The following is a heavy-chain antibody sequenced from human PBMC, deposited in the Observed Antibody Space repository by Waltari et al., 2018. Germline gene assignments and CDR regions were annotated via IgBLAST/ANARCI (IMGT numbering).Heavy chain of an antibody. D-gene: IGHD3-16*01. CDR2: VGVDGRNK. V-gene: IGHV3-30*18. Sequence: VQLVESGGGVVQPGRSLRLSCAASGFSFSSFAMHWVRRTPGKGLDWVAVVGVDGRNKFYAESVKGRFTISRDNSKNTLYLQMESLRAEDTAIYYCAKDVEGELYDFENWGQGNLGTVSS. CDR3: AKDVEGELYDFEN. J-gene: IGHJ4*02. CDR1: GFSFSSFA.